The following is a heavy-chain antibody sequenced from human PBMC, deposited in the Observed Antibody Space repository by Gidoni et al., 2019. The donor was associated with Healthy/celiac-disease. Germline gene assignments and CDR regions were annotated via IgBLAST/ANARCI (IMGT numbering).Heavy chain of an antibody. J-gene: IGHJ6*02. D-gene: IGHD3-10*01. CDR2: ISGSGGST. V-gene: IGHV3-23*01. Sequence: EVQLLESGGGLVQPGGSLRLSCAASGFPFSSFAMSCVRQAPGKGLEWVSAISGSGGSTYYADSVKGRFTISRDNSKNTLYLQMNSLRAEDTAVYYCAKDLKFGGFTMVRGLFYYYYGMDVWGQGTTVTVSS. CDR3: AKDLKFGGFTMVRGLFYYYYGMDV. CDR1: GFPFSSFA.